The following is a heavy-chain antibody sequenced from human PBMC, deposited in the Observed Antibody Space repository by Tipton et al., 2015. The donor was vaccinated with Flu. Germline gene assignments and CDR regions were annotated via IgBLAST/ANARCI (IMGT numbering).Heavy chain of an antibody. J-gene: IGHJ4*02. D-gene: IGHD3-10*02. V-gene: IGHV4-38-2*01. Sequence: TLSLTCSVSGDSIASDYYWGWIRQPPGKGLEWIGNLHHTGNTYYNPSLRSRVTILVDRSKNQFSLKLSSVTAADTAVYYCARHTGDSVRGVIDYWGQGTLVTVSS. CDR3: ARHTGDSVRGVIDY. CDR2: LHHTGNT. CDR1: GDSIASDYY.